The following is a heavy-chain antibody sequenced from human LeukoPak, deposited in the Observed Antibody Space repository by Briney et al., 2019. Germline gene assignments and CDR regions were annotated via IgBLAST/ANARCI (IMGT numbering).Heavy chain of an antibody. J-gene: IGHJ4*02. D-gene: IGHD5-12*01. CDR3: ARAWQGGYDDHFDY. V-gene: IGHV1-46*01. CDR2: INPSGGST. Sequence: ASVEVSCKASGYTFTSYYMHWVRQAPGQGLEWMGIINPSGGSTNYAQKFQGRVTITADESTSTAYMELSSLRSEDTAVYYCARAWQGGYDDHFDYWGQGTLVTVSS. CDR1: GYTFTSYY.